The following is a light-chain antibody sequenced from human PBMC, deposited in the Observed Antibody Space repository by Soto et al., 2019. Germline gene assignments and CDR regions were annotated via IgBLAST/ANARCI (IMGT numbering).Light chain of an antibody. CDR2: RDG. CDR3: QSYDNSLSALV. Sequence: QSALTQPPSASGTPGQSLTISCAGSSSNIGSHYVYWYQHLPGTAPKLLIFRDGQRPSGVPDRFFGSKSGTSASLAISGLRSEDEAHYYCQSYDNSLSALVFGTGTKLTVL. V-gene: IGLV1-47*01. CDR1: SSNIGSHY. J-gene: IGLJ1*01.